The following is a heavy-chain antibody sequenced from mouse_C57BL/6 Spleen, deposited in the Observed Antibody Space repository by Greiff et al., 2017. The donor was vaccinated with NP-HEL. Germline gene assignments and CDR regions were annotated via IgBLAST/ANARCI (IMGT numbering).Heavy chain of an antibody. J-gene: IGHJ4*01. D-gene: IGHD1-1*01. CDR2: IHPNSGST. CDR1: GYTFTSYW. V-gene: IGHV1-64*01. CDR3: ARDGITTVPYAMDY. Sequence: VQLQQPGAELVKPGASVKLSCKASGYTFTSYWMHWVKQRPGQGLEWIGMIHPNSGSTNYNEKFKSKATLTVDKSSSTAYMQLSSLTSEDSAVYYCARDGITTVPYAMDYWGQGTSVTVSS.